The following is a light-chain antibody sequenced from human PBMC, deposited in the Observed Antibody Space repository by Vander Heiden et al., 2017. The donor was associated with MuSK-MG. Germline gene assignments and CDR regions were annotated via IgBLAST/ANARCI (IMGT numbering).Light chain of an antibody. CDR1: TSISSY. Sequence: DIHMTQSPSSLSASVGDRVTITCRASTSISSYLNWYQQKPGKAPKLLIYAASSLQSGVPSRFSGSGSGTGFTLSISILQPEDFATYFFQQSDSTPLTFGGGTKVEIK. CDR2: AAS. CDR3: QQSDSTPLT. J-gene: IGKJ4*01. V-gene: IGKV1-39*01.